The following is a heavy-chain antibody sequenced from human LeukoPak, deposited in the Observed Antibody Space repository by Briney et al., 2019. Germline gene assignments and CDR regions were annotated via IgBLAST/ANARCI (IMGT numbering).Heavy chain of an antibody. D-gene: IGHD3-10*01. V-gene: IGHV3-74*01. J-gene: IGHJ5*02. CDR1: GFTFSSYW. Sequence: GGFLRLSCAASGFTFSSYWMHWVRQAPGKGLVWVSRINTDGSSTSYADSVKGRFTISRDNAKNTLYLQMNSLRAEDTAVYYCARESTIYYGSGKRFDPWGQGTLVTVSS. CDR3: ARESTIYYGSGKRFDP. CDR2: INTDGSST.